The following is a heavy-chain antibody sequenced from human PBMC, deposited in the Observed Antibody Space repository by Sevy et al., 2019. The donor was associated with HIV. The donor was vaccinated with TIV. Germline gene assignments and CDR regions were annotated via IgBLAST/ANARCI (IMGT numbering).Heavy chain of an antibody. CDR3: VRHGSQRDHPLDL. CDR1: GGSISGYF. D-gene: IGHD2-21*02. J-gene: IGHJ4*02. V-gene: IGHV4-59*08. Sequence: SETLSLTCAVSGGSISGYFWSWIRQPPGKGLEFIGWIHYSGTTNYNPSLSSRVSMSLDMSRNQFSLKLYSLTAADTAVYCCVRHGSQRDHPLDLWGQGTLVTVSS. CDR2: IHYSGTT.